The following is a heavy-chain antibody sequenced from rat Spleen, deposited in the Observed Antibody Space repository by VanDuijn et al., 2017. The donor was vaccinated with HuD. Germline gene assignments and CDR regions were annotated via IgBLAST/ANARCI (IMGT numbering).Heavy chain of an antibody. Sequence: EVQLVESDGGLVQPGRSLKLSCAASGFTFSDYYMAWVRQAPTKGLEWVATISYDGISTYYRDSVKGRFTISRDNAKSTLYLQMDSLRSEDTATYYCVGGTGAYWGQGVMVTVSS. D-gene: IGHD4-3*01. CDR2: ISYDGIST. V-gene: IGHV5-29*01. J-gene: IGHJ2*01. CDR3: VGGTGAY. CDR1: GFTFSDYY.